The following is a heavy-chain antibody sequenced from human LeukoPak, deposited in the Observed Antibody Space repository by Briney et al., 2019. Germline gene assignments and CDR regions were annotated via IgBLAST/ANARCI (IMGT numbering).Heavy chain of an antibody. D-gene: IGHD5-18*01. Sequence: PGGSLRLSCAASGFTFSSYAMSWVRQAPGKGLEWVSAISGSGGSTYYADSVKGRFTISRDNSKNTLYLQMNSLRAEDTAVYYCAKDVARGYSYGPSGLDYWGQGTLVTVSS. J-gene: IGHJ4*02. V-gene: IGHV3-23*01. CDR1: GFTFSSYA. CDR3: AKDVARGYSYGPSGLDY. CDR2: ISGSGGST.